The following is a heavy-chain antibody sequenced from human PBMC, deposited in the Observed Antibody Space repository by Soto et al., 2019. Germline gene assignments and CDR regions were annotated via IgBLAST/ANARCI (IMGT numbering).Heavy chain of an antibody. V-gene: IGHV3-23*01. Sequence: PGGSLRLSCAASGFTFSSYAMSWVRQAPGKGLEWVSAISGSGGSTYYADSVKGRFTISRDNSKNTLYLQMNSLRAEDTAVYYCAKMAFRYCSSTSCYGRFDPWGQGTLVTVSS. J-gene: IGHJ5*02. CDR3: AKMAFRYCSSTSCYGRFDP. D-gene: IGHD2-2*01. CDR1: GFTFSSYA. CDR2: ISGSGGST.